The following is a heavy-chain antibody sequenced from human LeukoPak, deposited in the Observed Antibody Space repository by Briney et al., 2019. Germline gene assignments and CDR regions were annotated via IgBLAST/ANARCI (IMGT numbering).Heavy chain of an antibody. CDR2: INHSGST. V-gene: IGHV4-34*01. CDR3: ASSKRGVPRSPGRFDP. J-gene: IGHJ5*02. CDR1: GGSFSGYY. Sequence: SETLSLTCAVYGGSFSGYYWSWIRQPPGKGLEWIGEINHSGSTNYNPSLKSRVTISVDTSKNQFSLKLSSVTAADTAVYYCASSKRGVPRSPGRFDPWGQGTLVTVSS. D-gene: IGHD2-8*01.